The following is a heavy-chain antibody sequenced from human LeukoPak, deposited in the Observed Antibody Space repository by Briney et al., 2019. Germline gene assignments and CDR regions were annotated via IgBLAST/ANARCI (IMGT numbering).Heavy chain of an antibody. CDR3: ARGIHELDY. J-gene: IGHJ4*02. CDR1: GYTFTAYY. V-gene: IGHV1-2*06. Sequence: ASVKVSCKASGYTFTAYYMHWARQAPGQGLEWMGRINPNNGGSNYAQNFQGRVTMTRDTSISTAYMELSRLTSDDTAVYYRARGIHELDYWGQGTLVTVSS. CDR2: INPNNGGS.